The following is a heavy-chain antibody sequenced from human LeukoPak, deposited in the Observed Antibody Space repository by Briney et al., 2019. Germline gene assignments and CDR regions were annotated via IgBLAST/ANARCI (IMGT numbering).Heavy chain of an antibody. V-gene: IGHV5-51*01. CDR3: ASLNEANWFDP. CDR1: GFSFTSYW. Sequence: GESLKISCKGSGFSFTSYWIGWVRQMPGKGLEWMGIIYPGDSDTRYSPSFQGQVTISADKSISTAYLQWSSLRASDTAMYYCASLNEANWFDPWGQGTLVTVSS. J-gene: IGHJ5*02. CDR2: IYPGDSDT. D-gene: IGHD1-1*01.